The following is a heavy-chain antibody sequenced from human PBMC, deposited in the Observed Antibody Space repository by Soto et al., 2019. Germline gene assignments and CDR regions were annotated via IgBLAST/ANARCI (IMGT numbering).Heavy chain of an antibody. D-gene: IGHD3-9*01. V-gene: IGHV3-74*01. Sequence: GVSKRVSWTAAGGNFISYGRHWVSKKPGKGLVWLSRISSDGSSTSYADSVEGRFTVSRDNAKNTLYLQMNSLRAEDTAVYYCASIILTGPIVDYWGQGTLVTVSS. J-gene: IGHJ4*02. CDR1: GGNFISYG. CDR3: ASIILTGPIVDY. CDR2: ISSDGSST.